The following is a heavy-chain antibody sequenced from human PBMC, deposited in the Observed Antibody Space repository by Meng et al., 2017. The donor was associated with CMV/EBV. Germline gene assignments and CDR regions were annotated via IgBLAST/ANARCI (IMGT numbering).Heavy chain of an antibody. CDR1: GGSISSYY. V-gene: IGHV4-59*01. D-gene: IGHD3-22*01. CDR3: ARSSYYDSSGYYYLGGMDV. J-gene: IGHJ6*02. Sequence: SETLSLTCTVSGGSISSYYWSWIRQPPGKGLEWIGYIYYSGSTNYNPSLKSRVTISVDTSKNQFSLKLSSVTAADTAVYYCARSSYYDSSGYYYLGGMDVWGQGTT. CDR2: IYYSGST.